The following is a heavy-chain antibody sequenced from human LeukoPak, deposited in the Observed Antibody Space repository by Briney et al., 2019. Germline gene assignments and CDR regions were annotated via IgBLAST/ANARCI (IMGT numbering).Heavy chain of an antibody. Sequence: GGSLRLSCAASGFTFSTYSMKWVREAPGKGLEWVASIKEDGSDKYYVDSVKGRFSISRDNAKNSLYLQMNSLRTEDTAVYYCAKGGHLNFDYWGQGTLVTVSS. CDR1: GFTFSTYS. CDR3: AKGGHLNFDY. J-gene: IGHJ4*02. V-gene: IGHV3-7*01. CDR2: IKEDGSDK. D-gene: IGHD5-12*01.